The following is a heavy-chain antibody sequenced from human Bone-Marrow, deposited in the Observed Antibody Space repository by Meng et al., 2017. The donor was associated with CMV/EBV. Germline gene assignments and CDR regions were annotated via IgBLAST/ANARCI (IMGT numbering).Heavy chain of an antibody. J-gene: IGHJ6*02. Sequence: GESLKISCAASGFTFSSYGMHWVRQAPGKGLEWVAFIRYDGSNKYYADSVKGRFTISRDNSKNTLYLQMNSLRAEDTAVYYCARGEGEDYYYYGMDVWGQGTAVTVSS. D-gene: IGHD3-16*01. CDR2: IRYDGSNK. CDR1: GFTFSSYG. CDR3: ARGEGEDYYYYGMDV. V-gene: IGHV3-30*02.